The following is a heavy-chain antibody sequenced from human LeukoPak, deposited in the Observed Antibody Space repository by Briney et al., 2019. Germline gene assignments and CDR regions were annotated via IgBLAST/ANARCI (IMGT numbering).Heavy chain of an antibody. D-gene: IGHD3-10*01. CDR2: INHSGST. Sequence: SETLSLTCAVYAGSFSGYYWSWIRQPPGKGLEWIGEINHSGSTNYNPSLKSRVTISVDTSKNQFSLKLSSVTAADTAVYYCARGQWFGESPPFDYWGQGTLVTVSS. J-gene: IGHJ4*02. V-gene: IGHV4-34*01. CDR3: ARGQWFGESPPFDY. CDR1: AGSFSGYY.